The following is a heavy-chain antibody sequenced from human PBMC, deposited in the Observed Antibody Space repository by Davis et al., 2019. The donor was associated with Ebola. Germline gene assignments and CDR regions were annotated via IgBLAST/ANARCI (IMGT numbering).Heavy chain of an antibody. CDR1: GGSFSGYY. Sequence: MPSETLSLTCAVYGGSFSGYYCTWIRQPPGKGLEWIGEINHSGSTNYNPSLKSRVTISVDTSKNQFSLKLSSVTAADTAVYYCARARLGYCSGGSCYSDWFDPRGQGTLVTVSS. CDR2: INHSGST. CDR3: ARARLGYCSGGSCYSDWFDP. D-gene: IGHD2-15*01. V-gene: IGHV4-34*01. J-gene: IGHJ5*02.